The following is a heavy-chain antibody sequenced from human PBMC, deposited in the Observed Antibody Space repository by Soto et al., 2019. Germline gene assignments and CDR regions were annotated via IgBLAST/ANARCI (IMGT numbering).Heavy chain of an antibody. CDR1: GFTFSSYA. CDR2: ISGSGGST. CDR3: AKEPAGGRFLEWLGREYGMDV. V-gene: IGHV3-23*01. D-gene: IGHD3-3*01. J-gene: IGHJ6*02. Sequence: LRLSCAASGFTFSSYAMSWVRQAPGKGLEWVSAISGSGGSTYYADSVKGRFTISRDNSKNTLYLQMNSLRAEDTAVYYCAKEPAGGRFLEWLGREYGMDVWGQGTTVTVSS.